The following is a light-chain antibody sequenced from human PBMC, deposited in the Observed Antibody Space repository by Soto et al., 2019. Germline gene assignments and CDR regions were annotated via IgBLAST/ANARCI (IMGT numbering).Light chain of an antibody. CDR3: HQYASSPQT. Sequence: EIVLTQSPGTLSLSPGERATLSCRASQSVPSNYLAWYQQKPGQAPRLPIYGASSRATGIPDRFSGSGSGTDFTLTISRLEPEDFAVYYCHQYASSPQTFGQGTKVEIK. CDR2: GAS. CDR1: QSVPSNY. V-gene: IGKV3-20*01. J-gene: IGKJ1*01.